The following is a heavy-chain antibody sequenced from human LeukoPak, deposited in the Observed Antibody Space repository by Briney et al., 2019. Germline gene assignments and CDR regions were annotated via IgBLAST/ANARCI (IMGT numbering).Heavy chain of an antibody. J-gene: IGHJ4*02. CDR3: ARDDYYDSSGYYPFDY. CDR2: ISAYNGNT. Sequence: ASVKVSCKASGYTFTSYGISWVRQAPGQGLEWMGWISAYNGNTNYAQKPQGRVTMTTDTSTSTAYMEPRSLRSDDTAVYYCARDDYYDSSGYYPFDYWGQGTLVTVSS. D-gene: IGHD3-22*01. CDR1: GYTFTSYG. V-gene: IGHV1-18*01.